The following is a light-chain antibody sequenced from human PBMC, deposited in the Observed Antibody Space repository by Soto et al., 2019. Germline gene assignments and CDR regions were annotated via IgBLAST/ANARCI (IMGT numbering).Light chain of an antibody. CDR2: GAS. J-gene: IGKJ1*01. V-gene: IGKV3-20*01. Sequence: EIVLTKSPGTLSLSPGERATLSCRASQSVNSRDLAWYQQKPGQAPRLLIYGASSRATGIPDRFSGSGSGTDFTLTISRLEPEDFAVYYCQHYSGSPPWTFGQGTKVEIK. CDR1: QSVNSRD. CDR3: QHYSGSPPWT.